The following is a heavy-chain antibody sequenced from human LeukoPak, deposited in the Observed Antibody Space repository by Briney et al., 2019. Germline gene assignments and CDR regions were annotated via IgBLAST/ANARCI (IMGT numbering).Heavy chain of an antibody. Sequence: GGSLRLSCAASGFTFSSYAMHWVRQAPGKGLEWVAVISYDGSNKYYADSVKGRFTISRDNSKNTLYLQMNSLRAEDTAVYYCAKGTWAAAGTSFDYWGQGTLVTVSS. V-gene: IGHV3-30*04. CDR2: ISYDGSNK. CDR1: GFTFSSYA. CDR3: AKGTWAAAGTSFDY. D-gene: IGHD6-13*01. J-gene: IGHJ4*02.